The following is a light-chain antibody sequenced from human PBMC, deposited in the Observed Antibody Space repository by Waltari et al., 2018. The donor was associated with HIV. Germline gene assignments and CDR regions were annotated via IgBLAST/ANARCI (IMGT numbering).Light chain of an antibody. Sequence: AILLTQSPSSLSASLEDRDTLTCRASQAISTSLAWYQQKTGSPPKLLISDASSLDRGVPSRFSGGGSETHFTLTINGLRAEDFATYYCQQYKNFPITFGQGTRLEIK. CDR1: QAISTS. V-gene: IGKV1D-13*01. CDR2: DAS. J-gene: IGKJ5*01. CDR3: QQYKNFPIT.